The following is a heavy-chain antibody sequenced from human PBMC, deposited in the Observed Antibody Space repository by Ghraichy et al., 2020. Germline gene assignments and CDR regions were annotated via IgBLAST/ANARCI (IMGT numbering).Heavy chain of an antibody. J-gene: IGHJ4*02. Sequence: GGSLRLSCAVSGFTLSSHWMHWVRQAPGKGLVWVSRIHPDGSDTTYADSVKGRFTISRDNAENMVYLQMNSLRAEDAAVYYCVRDQTVAGTGPHFDYWGQGTLVTVSS. D-gene: IGHD6-13*01. CDR2: IHPDGSDT. CDR1: GFTLSSHW. V-gene: IGHV3-74*01. CDR3: VRDQTVAGTGPHFDY.